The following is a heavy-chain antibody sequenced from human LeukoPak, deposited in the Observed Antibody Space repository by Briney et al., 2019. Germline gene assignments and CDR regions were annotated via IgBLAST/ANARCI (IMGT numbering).Heavy chain of an antibody. J-gene: IGHJ4*02. D-gene: IGHD4-23*01. CDR2: INGDGTTT. V-gene: IGHV3-74*01. Sequence: QPGGSLRLSCAVSGFTFSSYWMHWVRQAPGKGLVWVSRINGDGTTTDYADSVKGRYTISRDNAKDTLYLQMNSLRVEDTAVYYCASGYVGDGGNSRWGQGTLVTVSS. CDR3: ASGYVGDGGNSR. CDR1: GFTFSSYW.